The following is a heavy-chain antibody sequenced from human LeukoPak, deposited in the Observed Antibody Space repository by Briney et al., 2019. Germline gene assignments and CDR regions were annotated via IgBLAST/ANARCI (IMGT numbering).Heavy chain of an antibody. Sequence: SETLSLTCAVYGGSFSGYYWSWIRQPPGKGLEWIGEINHSGSTNYNPSLKSRVTISVDTSKNRFSLKLSSVTAADTAVYYCARDRYSSGWSMNWFDPWGQGTLVTVSS. CDR2: INHSGST. CDR1: GGSFSGYY. V-gene: IGHV4-34*01. D-gene: IGHD6-19*01. J-gene: IGHJ5*02. CDR3: ARDRYSSGWSMNWFDP.